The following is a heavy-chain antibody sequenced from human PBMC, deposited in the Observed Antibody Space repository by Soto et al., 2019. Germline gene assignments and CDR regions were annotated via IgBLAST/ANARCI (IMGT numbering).Heavy chain of an antibody. D-gene: IGHD1-1*01. Sequence: SETVSLTSTVPCDSISSDDDYWSWIRQPPGKGLEWIGYIYYSGRTYYNPSLKSRVTISVDTSKKQFSLKLRSVTAADTAVYYCARARRTVTDYWGQGTLVTVSS. CDR2: IYYSGRT. J-gene: IGHJ4*02. CDR3: ARARRTVTDY. V-gene: IGHV4-30-4*01. CDR1: CDSISSDDDY.